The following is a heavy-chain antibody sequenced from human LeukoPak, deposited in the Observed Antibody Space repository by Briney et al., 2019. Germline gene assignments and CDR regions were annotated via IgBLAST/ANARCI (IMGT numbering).Heavy chain of an antibody. CDR1: GFTFISYA. Sequence: GRSLRLSCAASGFTFISYAMHWFRQAPGKGLEWVAVISYDVSNKYYADSVKGRFTISRDNSKNTLYLQMNSLRAEDTAVYYCASDLITMVRGVIIGPTRTKIDYWGQGTLVTVSS. J-gene: IGHJ4*02. V-gene: IGHV3-30-3*01. D-gene: IGHD3-10*01. CDR3: ASDLITMVRGVIIGPTRTKIDY. CDR2: ISYDVSNK.